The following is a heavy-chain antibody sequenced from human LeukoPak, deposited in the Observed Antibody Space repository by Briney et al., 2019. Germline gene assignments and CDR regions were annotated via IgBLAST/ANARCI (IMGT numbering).Heavy chain of an antibody. Sequence: GASVKVSCKASGYTFTSYGISWVRQAPGQGLEWMGWIRVYNGNTNYAQNFQGRVTMTTDTSTSTAYMELSSLRSEDTAVYYCARLDRSESAFDIWGQGTMVTVSS. CDR3: ARLDRSESAFDI. J-gene: IGHJ3*02. V-gene: IGHV1-18*01. CDR1: GYTFTSYG. D-gene: IGHD6-19*01. CDR2: IRVYNGNT.